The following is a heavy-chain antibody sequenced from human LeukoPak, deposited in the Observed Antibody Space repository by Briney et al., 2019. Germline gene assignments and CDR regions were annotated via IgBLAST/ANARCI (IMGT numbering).Heavy chain of an antibody. V-gene: IGHV3-7*01. CDR1: GFTFSSYW. J-gene: IGHJ4*02. CDR2: IKQDGSEK. D-gene: IGHD3-10*01. Sequence: GSLRLSCAASGFTFSSYWMSWVCQAPGKGLEWVANIKQDGSEKYYVDSVKGRFTISRDNAKNPLYLQMNSLRAEDTAVYYCARVDQLWFGELLEDYWGQGTLVTVSS. CDR3: ARVDQLWFGELLEDY.